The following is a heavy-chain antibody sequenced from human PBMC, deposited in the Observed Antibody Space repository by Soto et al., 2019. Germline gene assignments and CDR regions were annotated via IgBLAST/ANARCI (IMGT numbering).Heavy chain of an antibody. Sequence: ASVKVSCKASGGTFSSYAISWVRQAPGQGLEWMGGIIPIFGTANYAQKFQGRVTITADESTSTAYMELSSLRSEDTAVHYCAREERLGYYDSSGYFGYWGQGTLVTVSS. V-gene: IGHV1-69*13. J-gene: IGHJ4*02. CDR2: IIPIFGTA. CDR1: GGTFSSYA. CDR3: AREERLGYYDSSGYFGY. D-gene: IGHD3-22*01.